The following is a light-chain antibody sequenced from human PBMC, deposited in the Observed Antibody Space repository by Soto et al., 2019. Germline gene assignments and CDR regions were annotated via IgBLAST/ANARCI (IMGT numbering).Light chain of an antibody. J-gene: IGKJ1*01. CDR3: QQSHSTPLT. V-gene: IGKV1-39*01. Sequence: DIQMTQSPSSLSASVGDRVTITCRASQSISYYLNWYQQKPGQAPKLLIYAASRLQSGVPSRFSGSGSGTDFTLTISSLQPEDFATYYCQQSHSTPLTFGQGTKVELK. CDR1: QSISYY. CDR2: AAS.